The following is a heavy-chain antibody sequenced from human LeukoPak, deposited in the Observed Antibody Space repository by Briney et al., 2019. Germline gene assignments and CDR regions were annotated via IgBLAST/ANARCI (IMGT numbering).Heavy chain of an antibody. CDR1: GFTFSLYN. D-gene: IGHD5-12*01. V-gene: IGHV3-30*04. Sequence: GGSLRLSCAGSGFTFSLYNMHWVRQAPGKGLEWVALISFGGSPTYYADSVRGRFTISRDNSKNTLFLQMSSLKAEDTAVYFCAGEGASNGYQYGMDVWGQGTTVSVSS. J-gene: IGHJ6*02. CDR2: ISFGGSPT. CDR3: AGEGASNGYQYGMDV.